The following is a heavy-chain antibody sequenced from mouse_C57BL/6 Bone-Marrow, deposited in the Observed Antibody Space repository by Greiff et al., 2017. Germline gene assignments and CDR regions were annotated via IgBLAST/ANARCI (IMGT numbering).Heavy chain of an antibody. V-gene: IGHV5-4*03. D-gene: IGHD5-2*01. CDR3: ARARIRYWYVDV. CDR2: LSDGGSYT. Sequence: EVKVVESGGGLVKPGGSLKLSCAASGFTFSSYAMSWVRQTPEKRLEWVATLSDGGSYTYSPGNVKGRFTISRDKAKNNLYLQMSHLKSEDTAIYYCARARIRYWYVDVWGTGTTVTVSS. CDR1: GFTFSSYA. J-gene: IGHJ1*03.